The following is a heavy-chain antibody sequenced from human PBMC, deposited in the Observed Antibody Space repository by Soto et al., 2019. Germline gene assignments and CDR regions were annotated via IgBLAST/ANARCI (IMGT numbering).Heavy chain of an antibody. D-gene: IGHD5-18*01. CDR1: GFTFSSYG. J-gene: IGHJ3*02. CDR3: ARDIDSYGSLGTPEI. Sequence: HPGGSLRLSCAASGFTFSSYGMHWVRQAPGKGLEWVAVISYDGSDKYYADSVKGRFTISRDNSRNTLDLQMNNLRTEDTGVYFCARDIDSYGSLGTPEIWGKGTMVTV. V-gene: IGHV3-30*03. CDR2: ISYDGSDK.